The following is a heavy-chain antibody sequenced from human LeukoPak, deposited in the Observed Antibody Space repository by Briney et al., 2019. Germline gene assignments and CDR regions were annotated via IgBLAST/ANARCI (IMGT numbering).Heavy chain of an antibody. V-gene: IGHV3-30*04. CDR1: GFTFSSYA. D-gene: IGHD2-8*01. CDR3: ARGGNGYSYGMDV. Sequence: GGSLRLSCAASGFTFSSYAMHWVRQAPGKGLEWVAVISYDGSNKYYADSVKGRFTISRDDSKNTLYLQMNSLRAGDTAVYYCARGGNGYSYGMDVWGQGTTVTVSS. CDR2: ISYDGSNK. J-gene: IGHJ6*02.